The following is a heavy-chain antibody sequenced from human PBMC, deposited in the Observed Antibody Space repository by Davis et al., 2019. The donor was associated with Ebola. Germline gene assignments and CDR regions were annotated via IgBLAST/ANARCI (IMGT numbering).Heavy chain of an antibody. CDR2: ISFDGSDE. Sequence: GESLKISCAASGFIVSDKYMSWVRQAPGKGLEWVAVISFDGSDEYYADSVKGRFTISRDNSKNTLSLQMNSLRLEDTAIYYCAKDTSNIWFDIWGQGTMVTVSS. J-gene: IGHJ3*02. CDR3: AKDTSNIWFDI. V-gene: IGHV3-30*18. D-gene: IGHD1-26*01. CDR1: GFIVSDKY.